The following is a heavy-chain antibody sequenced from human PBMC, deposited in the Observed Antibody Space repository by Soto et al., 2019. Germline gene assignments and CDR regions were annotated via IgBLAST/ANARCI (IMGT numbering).Heavy chain of an antibody. J-gene: IGHJ6*02. Sequence: QVQLVESGGGVVQPGRSLRLSCAASGFTFSSYAMHWVRQAPGKGLEWVAVISYDGSNKYYADSVKGRFTISRDNSKNTRYLQMDSLIAEDTAVYYCARDLGRAAAPYYYYGMDVWGQGTTVTVSS. D-gene: IGHD2-2*01. CDR2: ISYDGSNK. CDR3: ARDLGRAAAPYYYYGMDV. CDR1: GFTFSSYA. V-gene: IGHV3-30-3*01.